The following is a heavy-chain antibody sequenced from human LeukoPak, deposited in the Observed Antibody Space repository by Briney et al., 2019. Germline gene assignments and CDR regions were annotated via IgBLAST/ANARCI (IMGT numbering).Heavy chain of an antibody. CDR3: ARDLAAAGDYYYYGMDV. J-gene: IGHJ6*02. V-gene: IGHV3-53*01. CDR1: GFTVSSNY. CDR2: IYSGGST. D-gene: IGHD6-13*01. Sequence: GGSLRLSCAASGFTVSSNYMSWVRQAPGKGLEWVSVIYSGGSTYYADSVKGRFTISRDNSKNTLYLQMNSLRAEDTAVYYCARDLAAAGDYYYYGMDVWGQGTTVTVSS.